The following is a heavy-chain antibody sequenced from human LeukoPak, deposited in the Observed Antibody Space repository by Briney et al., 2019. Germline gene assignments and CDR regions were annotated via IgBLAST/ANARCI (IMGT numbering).Heavy chain of an antibody. D-gene: IGHD3-10*01. CDR3: AGTAYYGSGTSNWFDP. Sequence: GESLKISCKSSAYSFTNYWIGWVRQMPGKGLEWMGIIYPGDSDTRYSPSFQGQVSISVDKSIRTAYLQWSSLKASDTAMYYCAGTAYYGSGTSNWFDPWGQGTLVTVSS. CDR2: IYPGDSDT. CDR1: AYSFTNYW. V-gene: IGHV5-51*01. J-gene: IGHJ5*02.